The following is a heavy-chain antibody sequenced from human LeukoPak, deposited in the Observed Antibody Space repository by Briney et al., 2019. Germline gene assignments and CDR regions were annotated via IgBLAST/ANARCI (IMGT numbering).Heavy chain of an antibody. J-gene: IGHJ4*02. CDR1: GFTFSSYS. V-gene: IGHV3-48*01. CDR3: AKDLYYYGSGSYYPFDY. CDR2: ISSSSSTI. Sequence: GGSLRLSCAASGFTFSSYSMNWVRQAPGKGLEWVSYISSSSSTIYYADSVKGRFTISRDNAKNSLYLQMNSLRAEDTAVYYCAKDLYYYGSGSYYPFDYWGQGTLVTVSS. D-gene: IGHD3-10*01.